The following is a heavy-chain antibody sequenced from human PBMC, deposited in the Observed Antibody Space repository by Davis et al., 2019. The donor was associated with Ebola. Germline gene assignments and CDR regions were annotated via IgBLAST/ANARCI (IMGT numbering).Heavy chain of an antibody. D-gene: IGHD2-15*01. CDR1: GFTFSSYA. Sequence: GESLKISCAASGFTFSSYAMHWVRQAPGKGLEYVSAISSNGGSTYYANSVKGRFTISRDNSKNTLYLQMGSLRAEDMAVYYCARGAGRGYCSGGSCYPFDYWGQGTLVTVSS. J-gene: IGHJ4*02. CDR2: ISSNGGST. CDR3: ARGAGRGYCSGGSCYPFDY. V-gene: IGHV3-64*01.